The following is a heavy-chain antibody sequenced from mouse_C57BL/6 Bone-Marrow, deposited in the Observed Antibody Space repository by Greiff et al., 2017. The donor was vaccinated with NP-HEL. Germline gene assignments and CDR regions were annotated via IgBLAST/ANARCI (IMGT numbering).Heavy chain of an antibody. CDR2: IDPENGDT. CDR3: TTIYGSILYYFDY. Sequence: EVQLQQSGAELVRPGASVKLSCTASGFNIKDDYMHWVKQRPEQGLEWIGWIDPENGDTEYASKFQGKAPITADTSSNTAYLQLSSLTSEDTAVYYCTTIYGSILYYFDYWGQGTTLTVSS. D-gene: IGHD1-1*01. V-gene: IGHV14-4*01. CDR1: GFNIKDDY. J-gene: IGHJ2*01.